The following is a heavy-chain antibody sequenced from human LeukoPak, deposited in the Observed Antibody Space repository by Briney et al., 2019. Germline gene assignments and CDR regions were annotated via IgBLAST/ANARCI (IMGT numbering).Heavy chain of an antibody. CDR2: INPNIGGT. J-gene: IGHJ4*02. CDR3: ASDPLTVTTGDF. D-gene: IGHD4-17*01. Sequence: ASVRDSCKASGYTFTVDYMHWARQAPGQGHEWMGWINPNIGGTNYAQKFQGRVTMNRDTSSTRAYMEMGRLRLDDTALYFCASDPLTVTTGDFRVQGTLVTVSS. CDR1: GYTFTVDY. V-gene: IGHV1-2*02.